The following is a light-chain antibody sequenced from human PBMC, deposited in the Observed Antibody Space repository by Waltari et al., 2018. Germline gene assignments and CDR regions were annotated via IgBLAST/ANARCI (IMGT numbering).Light chain of an antibody. CDR1: SSDVGSYNR. J-gene: IGLJ3*02. CDR3: NSFTSGNTWV. CDR2: EVT. V-gene: IGLV2-18*02. Sequence: QSALTQPPSVSGSPGQSVPISCTGASSDVGSYNRFSWSPQPPGTVPKPLIYEVTNRPSGVPDRFSGSKSGNTASLTISGLQAEDEGDYYCNSFTSGNTWVFGGGTKLTVL.